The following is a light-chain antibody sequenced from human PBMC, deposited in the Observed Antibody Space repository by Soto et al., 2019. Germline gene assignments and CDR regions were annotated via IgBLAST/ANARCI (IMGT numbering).Light chain of an antibody. CDR3: QESYSTQYT. J-gene: IGKJ2*01. Sequence: DVQLTQSPSSLSASVGDRVTITCRASQNINTYLNWYQHKPGKAPNLLIYGASTEHSGVPLRFSGSGSGTDFTLTISSLESEDFATYYCQESYSTQYTFGQGTKLGI. CDR2: GAS. CDR1: QNINTY. V-gene: IGKV1-39*01.